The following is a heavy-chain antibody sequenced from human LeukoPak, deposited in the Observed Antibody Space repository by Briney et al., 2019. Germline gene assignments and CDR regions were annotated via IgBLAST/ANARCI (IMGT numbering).Heavy chain of an antibody. D-gene: IGHD3-16*02. Sequence: SVKVSCKASGGTFSSYAISWVRQAPGQGLEWMGRIIPILGIANYAQKFQGRVTITADKSTSTAYMELSSLRSEDTAVYYCARDPPDYDYVWGSHHAYYWGQGTLVTVSS. CDR3: ARDPPDYDYVWGSHHAYY. CDR2: IIPILGIA. CDR1: GGTFSSYA. J-gene: IGHJ4*02. V-gene: IGHV1-69*04.